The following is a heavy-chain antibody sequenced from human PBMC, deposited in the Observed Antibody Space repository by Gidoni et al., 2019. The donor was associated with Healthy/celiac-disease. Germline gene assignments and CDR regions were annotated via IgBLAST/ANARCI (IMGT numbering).Heavy chain of an antibody. Sequence: EVQRVQAGAEVKKPGESLKISCKGSGYSFTSDWIGWVRQRPGKGLEWMGIMYPGDSHTRYSPSFQGQVTLSADKSISTAYLQWSSLKASDSAMYYCARHGSVVAEGDYWGQGTLVTVSS. CDR3: ARHGSVVAEGDY. D-gene: IGHD3-22*01. J-gene: IGHJ4*02. CDR2: MYPGDSHT. V-gene: IGHV5-51*01. CDR1: GYSFTSDW.